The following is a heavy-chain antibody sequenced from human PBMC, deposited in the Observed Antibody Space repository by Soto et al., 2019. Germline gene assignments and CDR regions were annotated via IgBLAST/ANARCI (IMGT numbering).Heavy chain of an antibody. Sequence: QVQLVQSGAEVKKPGSSVKVSCKASGGTFSSYAITWVRQAPGQGLEWMGGIIPIFGTADYAQNFQGRVTITADESTSTAYMELSSLRSEDTAVYYCARYRYCSGGSCYHYNGMDVWGQGTTVTVSS. V-gene: IGHV1-69*12. D-gene: IGHD2-15*01. CDR1: GGTFSSYA. CDR2: IIPIFGTA. CDR3: ARYRYCSGGSCYHYNGMDV. J-gene: IGHJ6*02.